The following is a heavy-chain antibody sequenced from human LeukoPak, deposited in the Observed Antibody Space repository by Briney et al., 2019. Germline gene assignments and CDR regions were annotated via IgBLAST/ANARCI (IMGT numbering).Heavy chain of an antibody. CDR3: ARGGYSSSWPPAGGYFDY. Sequence: SETLSLTCTVSGGSISSGGYYWSWIRRHPGKGLEWIGYIYYSGSTYYNPSLKSRVTISVDTSKNQFSLKLSSVTAADTAVYYCARGGYSSSWPPAGGYFDYWGQGTLVTVSS. CDR1: GGSISSGGYY. D-gene: IGHD6-13*01. J-gene: IGHJ4*02. V-gene: IGHV4-31*03. CDR2: IYYSGST.